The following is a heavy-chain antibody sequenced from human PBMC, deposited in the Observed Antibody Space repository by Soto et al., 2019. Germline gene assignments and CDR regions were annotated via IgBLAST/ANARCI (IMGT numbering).Heavy chain of an antibody. Sequence: GASVKVSCKASGGTFSSYAISWVRQAPGQGLEWMGGIIPIFGTANYAQKFQGRVTITADESTSTAYMELSSLRSEDTAVYYCARDRQLGSVWFDPWGQGTLVTVSS. CDR1: GGTFSSYA. J-gene: IGHJ5*02. CDR3: ARDRQLGSVWFDP. V-gene: IGHV1-69*13. CDR2: IIPIFGTA. D-gene: IGHD6-6*01.